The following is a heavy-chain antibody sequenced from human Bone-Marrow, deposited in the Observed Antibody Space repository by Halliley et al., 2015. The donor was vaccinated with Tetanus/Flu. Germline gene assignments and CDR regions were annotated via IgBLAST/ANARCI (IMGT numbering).Heavy chain of an antibody. Sequence: LVWVSYMNNDGSSTTYADSVEGRFTTSRDNAKSTLYLQMNSLRVEDTAVYYCTRDVPNPRFDPWGQGTLVTVSS. D-gene: IGHD2-8*01. J-gene: IGHJ5*02. V-gene: IGHV3-74*01. CDR3: TRDVPNPRFDP. CDR2: MNNDGSST.